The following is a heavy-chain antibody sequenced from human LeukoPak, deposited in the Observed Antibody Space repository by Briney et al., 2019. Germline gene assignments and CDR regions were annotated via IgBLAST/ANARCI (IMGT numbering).Heavy chain of an antibody. CDR1: GGSISSGGYY. CDR2: IYYSGST. Sequence: PSETLSLTCTVSGGSISSGGYYWSWIRQHPGKGLEWIGYIYYSGSTYYNPSLKSRVTISVDTSKNQFSLKLSSVTAADTAVYFCARARPYSGYGLPFDYWGQGTLVTVSS. CDR3: ARARPYSGYGLPFDY. J-gene: IGHJ4*02. V-gene: IGHV4-31*03. D-gene: IGHD5-12*01.